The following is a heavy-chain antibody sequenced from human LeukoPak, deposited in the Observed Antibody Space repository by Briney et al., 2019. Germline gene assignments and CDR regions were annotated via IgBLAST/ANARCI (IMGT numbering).Heavy chain of an antibody. J-gene: IGHJ4*02. Sequence: ASVKVSCKASGYTFTGYYMHWVRQAPGQGLEWMGWINPNSGGTNYAQKFQGRVTMTRDTSISTAYMELSRLRSDDTAVYYCARAMRRGYCTNGVCYIPDYWGQGTLVTVSS. D-gene: IGHD2-8*01. V-gene: IGHV1-2*02. CDR3: ARAMRRGYCTNGVCYIPDY. CDR2: INPNSGGT. CDR1: GYTFTGYY.